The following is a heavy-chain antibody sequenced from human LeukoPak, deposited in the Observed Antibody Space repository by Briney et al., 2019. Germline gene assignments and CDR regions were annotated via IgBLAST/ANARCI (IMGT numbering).Heavy chain of an antibody. CDR3: ARDYYYGSGRLGYMDV. V-gene: IGHV3-7*01. J-gene: IGHJ6*03. CDR1: GFTFSSYW. CDR2: IKQDGSEK. Sequence: GGSLRLSCAASGFTFSSYWMSWVRQVPGKGLEWVANIKQDGSEKYYVDSVKGRFTISRDNAKNSLYLQMNSLRAEDTAVYYCARDYYYGSGRLGYMDVWGKGTTVTVSS. D-gene: IGHD3-10*01.